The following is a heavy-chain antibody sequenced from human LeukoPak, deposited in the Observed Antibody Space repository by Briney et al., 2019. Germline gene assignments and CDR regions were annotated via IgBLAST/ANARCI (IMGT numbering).Heavy chain of an antibody. D-gene: IGHD3-10*01. J-gene: IGHJ4*02. V-gene: IGHV3-21*01. Sequence: GGSLRLSCAASGFTFSSYSMNWVRQAPGKGLELVSSISSSSSYIYYADSEKGRFTICRDDAKNLLYLQMNSPRAEDTAVYYCARGKKLHPPGPYYYGSVNDYWGQGTLVTVSS. CDR2: ISSSSSYI. CDR1: GFTFSSYS. CDR3: ARGKKLHPPGPYYYGSVNDY.